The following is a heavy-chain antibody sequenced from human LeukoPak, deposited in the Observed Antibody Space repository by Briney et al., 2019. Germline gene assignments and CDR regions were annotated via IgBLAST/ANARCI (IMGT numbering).Heavy chain of an antibody. V-gene: IGHV4-34*01. D-gene: IGHD6-19*01. CDR2: INHSGST. Sequence: SETLSLTCAVYGGPFSGYYWSWIRQPPGKGLEWIGEINHSGSTNYNPSLKSLVTISVDTSKNQFSLKLRSVTAADTAVYYCARRVGQWLDNLDYWGQGTLVTVSS. J-gene: IGHJ4*02. CDR1: GGPFSGYY. CDR3: ARRVGQWLDNLDY.